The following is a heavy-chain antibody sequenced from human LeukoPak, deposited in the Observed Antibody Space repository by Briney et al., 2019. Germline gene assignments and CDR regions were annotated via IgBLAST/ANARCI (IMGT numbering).Heavy chain of an antibody. CDR3: ASSSSGPPAFDI. V-gene: IGHV1-69*02. D-gene: IGHD6-19*01. CDR1: GGTFSSYT. CDR2: IIPILGIA. J-gene: IGHJ3*02. Sequence: SVKVSCKASGGTFSSYTISWVRQAPGQGLEWTGRIIPILGIANYAQKFQGRVTITADKSTSTAYMELSSLRSEDTAVYYCASSSSGPPAFDIWGQGTMVTVSS.